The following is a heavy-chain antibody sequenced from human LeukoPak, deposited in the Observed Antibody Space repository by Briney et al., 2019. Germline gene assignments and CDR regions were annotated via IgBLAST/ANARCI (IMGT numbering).Heavy chain of an antibody. V-gene: IGHV3-23*01. D-gene: IGHD3-10*01. CDR1: GFTFSSYA. Sequence: GGSLRLSCAASGFTFSSYAMSWVRQAPGKGLEWVSAISGSDGSTYYADSVKGRFTISRDNSKNTLYLHMNSLRAEDTAVYYCAKSQGGSYCPIDYWGQGTLVTVSS. J-gene: IGHJ4*02. CDR3: AKSQGGSYCPIDY. CDR2: ISGSDGST.